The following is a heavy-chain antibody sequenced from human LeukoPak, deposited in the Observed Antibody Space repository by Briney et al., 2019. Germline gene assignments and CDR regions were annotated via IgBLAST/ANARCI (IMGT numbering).Heavy chain of an antibody. D-gene: IGHD2-15*01. CDR3: ARGVLVAADLDFDL. CDR1: GGSISSGGYY. CDR2: IYYSGST. Sequence: SETLSLTCTVSGGSISSGGYYWSWIRQPPGKGLEWIGYIYYSGSTNYNPSLKSRVTISVDTSKNQFSLKLSSVTAADTAVYYCARGVLVAADLDFDLWGRGTLVTVSS. J-gene: IGHJ2*01. V-gene: IGHV4-61*08.